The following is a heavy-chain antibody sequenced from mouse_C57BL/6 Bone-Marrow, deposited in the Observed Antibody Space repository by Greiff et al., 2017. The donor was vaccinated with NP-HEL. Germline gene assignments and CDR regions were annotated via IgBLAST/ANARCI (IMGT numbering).Heavy chain of an antibody. CDR2: IDPEDGDT. CDR1: GFNIKDYY. Sequence: VQLQQSGAELVRPGASVKLSCTASGFNIKDYYMHWVKQRPEQGLEWIGRIDPEDGDTEYAPKFQGKATMTADTSSNTAYLQLSSLTSEDTAVYYCTTSIYYDYPYYAMDYWGQGTSVTVSS. V-gene: IGHV14-1*01. D-gene: IGHD2-4*01. CDR3: TTSIYYDYPYYAMDY. J-gene: IGHJ4*01.